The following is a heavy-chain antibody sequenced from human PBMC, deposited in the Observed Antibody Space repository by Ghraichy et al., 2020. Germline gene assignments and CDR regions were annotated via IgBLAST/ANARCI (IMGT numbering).Heavy chain of an antibody. Sequence: GGSLRLSCAASGFTFSNYAMSWVRQAPGKVLEWVSVISGSGGSTYYADSVKGRFTISRDNSKNTLYLQMNSLRAEDTSVYYCATRSALIAAAVFYFPHAGQRTLATVSS. CDR3: ATRSALIAAAVFYFPH. CDR1: GFTFSNYA. V-gene: IGHV3-23*01. J-gene: IGHJ1*01. D-gene: IGHD6-13*01. CDR2: ISGSGGST.